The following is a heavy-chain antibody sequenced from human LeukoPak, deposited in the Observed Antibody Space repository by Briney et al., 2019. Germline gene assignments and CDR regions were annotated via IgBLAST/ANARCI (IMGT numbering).Heavy chain of an antibody. V-gene: IGHV3-23*01. CDR2: VGDGGTT. J-gene: IGHJ3*02. CDR1: GFTLSSYP. CDR3: GKREWDFGGAFDI. D-gene: IGHD1-26*01. Sequence: GGSLRLSCAASGFTLSSYPMSWVRQAPGKGLEWVAAVGDGGTTYYAYVVEGRFTITRDSNRNTLYLQMNSLRAEATVIYCCGKREWDFGGAFDIWGQGTMVTVSS.